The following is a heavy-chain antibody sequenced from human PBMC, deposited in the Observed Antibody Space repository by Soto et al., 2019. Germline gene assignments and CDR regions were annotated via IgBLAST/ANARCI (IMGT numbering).Heavy chain of an antibody. J-gene: IGHJ4*02. CDR2: ISYDGSNK. V-gene: IGHV3-30-3*01. CDR1: GFTFSSYA. Sequence: QVQLVESGGGVVQPGRSLRLSCAASGFTFSSYAMHWVRQAPGKGLEWMAVISYDGSNKYYADSVKGRFTISRDNSKNTLYLQMNSLRAEDTAVYYCARDMTPWWAVTTTYDYWGQGTLVTVSS. CDR3: ARDMTPWWAVTTTYDY. D-gene: IGHD4-17*01.